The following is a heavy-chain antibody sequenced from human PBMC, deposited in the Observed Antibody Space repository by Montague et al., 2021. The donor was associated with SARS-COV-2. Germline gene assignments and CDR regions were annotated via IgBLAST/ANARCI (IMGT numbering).Heavy chain of an antibody. D-gene: IGHD3-10*01. J-gene: IGHJ4*02. Sequence: SETLSLTCAVYGGSFSGYYWNWIRQPPGKGLEWIGEINHSGSTNYNPSLNSRVTMSVDTSKNQFSLKLSSVTAADTAVYYCAGGARQGYGFRLGSFDYWGQGTLVTVSS. CDR2: INHSGST. CDR3: AGGARQGYGFRLGSFDY. CDR1: GGSFSGYY. V-gene: IGHV4-34*01.